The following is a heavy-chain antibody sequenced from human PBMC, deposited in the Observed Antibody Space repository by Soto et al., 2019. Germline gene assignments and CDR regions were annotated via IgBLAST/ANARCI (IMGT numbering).Heavy chain of an antibody. CDR1: GGTFNSYG. CDR3: ARRDCSSTSCYVWWFDP. D-gene: IGHD2-2*01. V-gene: IGHV1-69*05. J-gene: IGHJ5*02. CDR2: IIPIFGTA. Sequence: GASVKVSCKASGGTFNSYGINWVRQAPGQGLEWMGGIIPIFGTANYPQKFQGRVTITRDTSASTAYMELSSLRSEDTAVYYCARRDCSSTSCYVWWFDPWGQGTLVTVSS.